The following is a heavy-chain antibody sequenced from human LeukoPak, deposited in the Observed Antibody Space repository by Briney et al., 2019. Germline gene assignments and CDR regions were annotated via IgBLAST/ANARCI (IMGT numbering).Heavy chain of an antibody. V-gene: IGHV3-11*01. CDR1: GFIFRDYY. J-gene: IGHJ4*02. D-gene: IGHD2-15*01. CDR3: AKEKRYCSGGSCYYAPYYFDY. Sequence: GGSLRLSCAASGFIFRDYYMNWVRQAPGKGLEWVSYISGSGSTISYADSVKGRFTISRDNAKNSLYLQMNSLRAEDTAVYYCAKEKRYCSGGSCYYAPYYFDYWGQGTLVTVSS. CDR2: ISGSGSTI.